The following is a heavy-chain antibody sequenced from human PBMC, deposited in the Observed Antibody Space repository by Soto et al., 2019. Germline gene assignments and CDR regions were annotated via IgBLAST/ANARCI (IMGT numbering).Heavy chain of an antibody. J-gene: IGHJ6*02. CDR2: INSDGSST. D-gene: IGHD6-13*01. Sequence: GGSLRLSCAASGFTFSSYWMHWVRQAPGKGLVWVSRINSDGSSTSYADSVKGRFTISRDNAKNTLYLRMNSLRAEDTAVYYCARDGYGAEQQLVSNYYYYYYGMDVWGQGTTVTVSS. V-gene: IGHV3-74*01. CDR3: ARDGYGAEQQLVSNYYYYYYGMDV. CDR1: GFTFSSYW.